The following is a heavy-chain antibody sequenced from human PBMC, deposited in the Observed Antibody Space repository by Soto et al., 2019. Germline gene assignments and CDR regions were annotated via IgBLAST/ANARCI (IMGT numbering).Heavy chain of an antibody. J-gene: IGHJ6*02. V-gene: IGHV1-8*01. CDR3: ARGGHSYYYSGMDV. Sequence: ASVKVSCKASGYTFTSYDINWVRQATGQGLEWMGWMNPNSGNTGYAQKFQGRVTMTRNTSISTAYMELSSLRSEDTAVYYCARGGHSYYYSGMDVWGQGTTVTVSS. CDR1: GYTFTSYD. CDR2: MNPNSGNT.